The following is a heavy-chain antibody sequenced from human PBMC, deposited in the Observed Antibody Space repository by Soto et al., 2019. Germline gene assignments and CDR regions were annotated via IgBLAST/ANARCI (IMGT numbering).Heavy chain of an antibody. D-gene: IGHD5-18*01. CDR2: IIPIFGTA. Sequence: SVKVSCKASGGTFSSYAISWVRQAPGQGLEWMGGIIPIFGTANYAQKFQGRVTITADESTSTAYMELSSLRSEDTAVYYCARGTSPKRGYSYGFLTTPFDYWGQGTLVTVSS. V-gene: IGHV1-69*13. J-gene: IGHJ4*02. CDR3: ARGTSPKRGYSYGFLTTPFDY. CDR1: GGTFSSYA.